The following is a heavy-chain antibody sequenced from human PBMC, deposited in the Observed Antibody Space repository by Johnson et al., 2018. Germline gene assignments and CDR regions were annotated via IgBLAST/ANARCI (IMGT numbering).Heavy chain of an antibody. D-gene: IGHD6-19*01. CDR2: ISWNSGSI. CDR3: AKDRGSAGLDAFDI. CDR1: GFTFDDYA. V-gene: IGHV3-9*01. J-gene: IGHJ3*02. Sequence: EVQLLESGGGLVQPGRSLRLSCAASGFTFDDYAMHWVRQAPGKGLEWVSGISWNSGSIGYADSVKGRFTISRDNAKDSLYLQMNSLRAEDTALYYCAKDRGSAGLDAFDIGGQGTMVTVSS.